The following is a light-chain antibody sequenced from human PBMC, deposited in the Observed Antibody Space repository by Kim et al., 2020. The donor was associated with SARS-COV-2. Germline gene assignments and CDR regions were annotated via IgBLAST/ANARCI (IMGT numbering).Light chain of an antibody. Sequence: ASVGDRVTITCRASQAISTWLAWYQQRPGKAPKLLIHGSYSLQSGVPSRYSGSGSGTDFTLNISSLQPEDFAAYFCQQANTLPRTFGPGTKLE. CDR3: QQANTLPRT. CDR2: GSY. V-gene: IGKV1-12*01. J-gene: IGKJ2*01. CDR1: QAISTW.